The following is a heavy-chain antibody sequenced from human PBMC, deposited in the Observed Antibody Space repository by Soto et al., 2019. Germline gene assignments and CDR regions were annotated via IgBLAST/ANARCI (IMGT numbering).Heavy chain of an antibody. CDR1: GFTFDDFA. CDR2: INWNSGDI. D-gene: IGHD2-8*01. V-gene: IGHV3-9*01. CDR3: VKDIGASGVYWYFDL. Sequence: EMQLVESGGGLVQPGRSLRISCAASGFTFDDFAMHCVRQAPGKGLEWVSGINWNSGDIDYPDSVRGRFTMSRDNAKNALYLQMNSLRAEDAAFYYCVKDIGASGVYWYFDLWGRGTLVTVSS. J-gene: IGHJ2*01.